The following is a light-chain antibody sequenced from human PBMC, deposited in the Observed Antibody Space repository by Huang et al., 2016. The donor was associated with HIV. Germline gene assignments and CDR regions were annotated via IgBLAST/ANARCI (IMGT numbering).Light chain of an antibody. Sequence: EIVMTQSPATLSVSPGERATLYCRASQSVGSNLAWYQQRRGQAPRLLIYAASTSATGIPARFSGSGSGTEFTLTVSSLQSEDFAVYYCQQHNSWPRTFGQGTRV. CDR3: QQHNSWPRT. CDR2: AAS. CDR1: QSVGSN. J-gene: IGKJ1*01. V-gene: IGKV3-15*01.